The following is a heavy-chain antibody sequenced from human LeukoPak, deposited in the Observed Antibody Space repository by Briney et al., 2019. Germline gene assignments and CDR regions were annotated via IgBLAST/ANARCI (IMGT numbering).Heavy chain of an antibody. D-gene: IGHD4-23*01. CDR2: INPTGGGT. V-gene: IGHV1-46*01. J-gene: IGHJ4*02. CDR1: GYAFSSYY. Sequence: ASVKVSCKASGYAFSSYYMHWVRQAPGQGLEWMGIINPTGGGTTYAQKFQGRLTMTRDTSTATIYMDLSSLRSEDTAVYFCARALDFGGNDFDYWDQGTLVTVSS. CDR3: ARALDFGGNDFDY.